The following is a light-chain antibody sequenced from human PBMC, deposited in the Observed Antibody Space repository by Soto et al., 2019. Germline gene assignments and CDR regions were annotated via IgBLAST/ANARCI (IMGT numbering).Light chain of an antibody. CDR2: RNN. CDR1: SSNIGAGFD. V-gene: IGLV1-47*01. J-gene: IGLJ2*01. CDR3: AAWDDSLSGPV. Sequence: QSVLTQPPSVSGAPGQRVTISCTGSSSNIGAGFDVHWYHQIAGTAPKLLIYRNNQRPSGVPDRFSGSKSGTSASLAISGLRSEDEADYYCAAWDDSLSGPVFGGGTKLTVL.